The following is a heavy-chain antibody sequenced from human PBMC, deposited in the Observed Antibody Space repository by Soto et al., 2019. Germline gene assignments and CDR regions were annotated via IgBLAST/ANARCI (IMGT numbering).Heavy chain of an antibody. CDR1: GGSISSSSYY. Sequence: SETLSLTCTVSGGSISSSSYYWGWIRQPPGKGLEWIGSIYYSGSTYYNPSLKSRVTISVDTSKNQFSLKLSSVTAADTAVYYCARQKSKPQQPGSDFQHWGQGTLVTVSS. CDR2: IYYSGST. V-gene: IGHV4-39*01. CDR3: ARQKSKPQQPGSDFQH. D-gene: IGHD6-13*01. J-gene: IGHJ1*01.